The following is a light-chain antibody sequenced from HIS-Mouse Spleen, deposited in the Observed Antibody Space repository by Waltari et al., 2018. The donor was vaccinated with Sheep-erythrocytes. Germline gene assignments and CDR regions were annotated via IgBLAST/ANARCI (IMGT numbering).Light chain of an antibody. Sequence: QSALTQPRSVSGSPGQSVTISCTGTSSDVGGSNYVSWYKQHPGKAPKLMIYDVSNRPSGVPVRFSGSKSGNTASLTISGLQAEDEADYYCCSYAGSYNHVFATGTKVTVL. V-gene: IGLV2-11*01. J-gene: IGLJ1*01. CDR3: CSYAGSYNHV. CDR2: DVS. CDR1: SSDVGGSNY.